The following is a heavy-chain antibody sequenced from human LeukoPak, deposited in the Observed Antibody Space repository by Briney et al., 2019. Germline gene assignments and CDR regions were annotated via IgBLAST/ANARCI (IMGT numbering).Heavy chain of an antibody. CDR3: ARDPSSSTR. CDR1: GYTFTSYA. Sequence: GASVKVSCKASGYTFTSYALNWVRLAPGQGLEWMGWINTNTGNPTYAQGFTGRFVFSLDTSVSTAYLQITGLKAEDTAVYYCARDPSSSTRWGQGTLVTVSS. D-gene: IGHD2-2*01. V-gene: IGHV7-4-1*02. CDR2: INTNTGNP. J-gene: IGHJ4*02.